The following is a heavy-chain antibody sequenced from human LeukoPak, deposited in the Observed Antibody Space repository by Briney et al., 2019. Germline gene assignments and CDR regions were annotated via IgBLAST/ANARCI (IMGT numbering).Heavy chain of an antibody. V-gene: IGHV4-61*01. D-gene: IGHD1-26*01. CDR2: IYYSGST. Sequence: SETLSLTCTVSGGSVNSGSYYWNWIRQPPGKGLEWIGYIYYSGSTNYNPSLKSRVTISVDTSKNQFSLKLSSVTAADTAVYYCARAAYSGSYHSDYWGRGTLVTVSS. CDR1: GGSVNSGSYY. CDR3: ARAAYSGSYHSDY. J-gene: IGHJ4*02.